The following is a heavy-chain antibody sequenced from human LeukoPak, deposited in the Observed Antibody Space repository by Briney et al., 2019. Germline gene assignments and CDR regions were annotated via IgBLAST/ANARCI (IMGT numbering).Heavy chain of an antibody. D-gene: IGHD3-3*01. CDR3: ARGHINARYYDFWSGYYTRGYYFDY. Sequence: ASVKVSCKASGYTFTSYDINWVRQATGQGLELMGWMNPNSGNTSYAQKFQGRVTMTRTNSISTAYMELSSMRSEDTAVYYCARGHINARYYDFWSGYYTRGYYFDYWGQGTLVTVSS. V-gene: IGHV1-8*01. CDR2: MNPNSGNT. CDR1: GYTFTSYD. J-gene: IGHJ4*02.